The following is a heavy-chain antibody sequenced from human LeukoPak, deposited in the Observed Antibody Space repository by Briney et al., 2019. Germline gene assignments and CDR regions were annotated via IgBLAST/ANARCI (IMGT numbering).Heavy chain of an antibody. D-gene: IGHD3-22*01. CDR3: ASSRYDSSGYYGIIGY. CDR2: IRYDGSNK. J-gene: IGHJ4*02. Sequence: PGGSLRLSCGASGFTFSSYGMHWVRQAPGKGLEWVAFIRYDGSNKYYADSVKGRFTISRDNSKNTLYLQMNSLRAEDTALYYCASSRYDSSGYYGIIGYWGQGTLVTVSS. V-gene: IGHV3-30*02. CDR1: GFTFSSYG.